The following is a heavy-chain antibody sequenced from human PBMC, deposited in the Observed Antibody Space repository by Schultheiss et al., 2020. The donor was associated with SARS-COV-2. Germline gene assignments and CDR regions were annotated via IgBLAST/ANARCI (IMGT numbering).Heavy chain of an antibody. CDR1: GGSISSYY. J-gene: IGHJ6*03. D-gene: IGHD5-12*01. CDR2: IYYSGST. V-gene: IGHV4-59*12. Sequence: SETLSLTCTVSGGSISSYYWSWIRQPAGKGLEWIGYIYYSGSTNYNPSLKSRVTMSVDTSKNQFSLKLSSVTAADTAVYYCARGPLGATINYYYYMDVWGKGTTVTVSS. CDR3: ARGPLGATINYYYYMDV.